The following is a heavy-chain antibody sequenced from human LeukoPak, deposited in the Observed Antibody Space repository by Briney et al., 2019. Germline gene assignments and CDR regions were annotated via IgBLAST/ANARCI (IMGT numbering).Heavy chain of an antibody. CDR1: GFTVSTNY. CDR3: AKDVYCSGGSCHGIDY. V-gene: IGHV3-66*01. CDR2: IYSGGST. D-gene: IGHD2-15*01. J-gene: IGHJ4*02. Sequence: GGSLRLSCAASGFTVSTNYMSWVRQAPGKGLEWVSVIYSGGSTYYGDSVKGRFTISRDNSKNTVYLQMNSLRVEDTALYYCAKDVYCSGGSCHGIDYWGQGTLVTVSS.